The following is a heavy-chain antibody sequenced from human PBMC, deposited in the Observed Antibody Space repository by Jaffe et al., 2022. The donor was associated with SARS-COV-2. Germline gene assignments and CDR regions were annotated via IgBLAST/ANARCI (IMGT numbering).Heavy chain of an antibody. CDR3: VRGRFRSGWIFDS. J-gene: IGHJ4*02. D-gene: IGHD6-19*01. CDR2: INSDGDEK. Sequence: EVQLVESGGGLVQPGGSLRLSCAASGFTLNSHWMNWVRQTPGKGLEWVANINSDGDEKHYVASVKGRFTLSRDNAKNSLSLQMNSLRAEDTALYYCVRGRFRSGWIFDSWGQGTLVTVSS. V-gene: IGHV3-7*01. CDR1: GFTLNSHW.